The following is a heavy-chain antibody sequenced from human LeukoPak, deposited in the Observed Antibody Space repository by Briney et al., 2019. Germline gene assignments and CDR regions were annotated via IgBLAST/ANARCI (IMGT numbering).Heavy chain of an antibody. V-gene: IGHV3-23*01. J-gene: IGHJ4*02. CDR1: GFTFNNYA. Sequence: PGGSLTLSCAASGFTFNNYALAWVRQTPEKGLECVSAISGDGVSPYYVDSVRGRFTISRDNSKNTLYLQMHSLRVEDTAVYYCAKQDYNYWGQGTLVTVSS. D-gene: IGHD4-11*01. CDR3: AKQDYNY. CDR2: ISGDGVSP.